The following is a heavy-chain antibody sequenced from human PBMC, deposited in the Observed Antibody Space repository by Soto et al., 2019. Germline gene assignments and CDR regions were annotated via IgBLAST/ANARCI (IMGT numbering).Heavy chain of an antibody. D-gene: IGHD1-26*01. J-gene: IGHJ5*02. Sequence: PGGPLRLSCAASGLTFSSYCMHWVRLAPGKGLEWVAVIWYDGSNKYYADSVKGRFTISRDNSKNTLYLQMNSLRAEDTAVYYCARDGVVGATGWFDPWGQGTLVTVSS. CDR3: ARDGVVGATGWFDP. CDR2: IWYDGSNK. V-gene: IGHV3-33*01. CDR1: GLTFSSYC.